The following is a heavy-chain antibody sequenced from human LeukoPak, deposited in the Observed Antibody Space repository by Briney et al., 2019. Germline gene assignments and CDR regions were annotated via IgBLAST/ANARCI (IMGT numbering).Heavy chain of an antibody. V-gene: IGHV3-66*02. CDR3: VGVETITMVRGASGDV. D-gene: IGHD3-10*01. Sequence: GGSLRLSCAASGFSASSNYMTWVRQAPGKGLEWVSVIHSGGRAYYADSVKGRFTTSRDNSKNTLDLQMNSLSVEDTAVYYCVGVETITMVRGASGDVWGKGTTVTVSS. J-gene: IGHJ6*04. CDR1: GFSASSNY. CDR2: IHSGGRA.